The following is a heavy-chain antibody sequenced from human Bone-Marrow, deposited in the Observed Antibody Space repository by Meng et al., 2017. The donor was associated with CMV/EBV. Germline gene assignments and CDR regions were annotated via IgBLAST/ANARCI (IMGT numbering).Heavy chain of an antibody. CDR3: ARGPNRIAAAGRGGGFGY. CDR2: MNPNSGNT. D-gene: IGHD6-13*01. CDR1: GYTFTSYD. J-gene: IGHJ4*02. Sequence: ASVKVSCKASGYTFTSYDINRVRQATGQGLEWMGWMNPNSGNTGYAQKFQGRVTMTRNTSISTAYMELSSLRSEDTAVYYCARGPNRIAAAGRGGGFGYWGQGPRVTGAS. V-gene: IGHV1-8*01.